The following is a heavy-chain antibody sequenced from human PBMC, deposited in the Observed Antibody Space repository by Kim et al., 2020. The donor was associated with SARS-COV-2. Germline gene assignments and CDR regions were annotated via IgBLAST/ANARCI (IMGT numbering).Heavy chain of an antibody. D-gene: IGHD2-21*01. V-gene: IGHV4-59*01. J-gene: IGHJ6*03. Sequence: SETLSLTCTVSGGSISSYYWSWIRQPPGKGLEWIGYIYYSGSINYNPSLKSRVTISVDTSKNQFSLKLSSVTAADTAVYYCARAGYSYGNCGGDCYASYYYYYYMDVWGKGTTVTVSS. CDR1: GGSISSYY. CDR3: ARAGYSYGNCGGDCYASYYYYYYMDV. CDR2: IYYSGSI.